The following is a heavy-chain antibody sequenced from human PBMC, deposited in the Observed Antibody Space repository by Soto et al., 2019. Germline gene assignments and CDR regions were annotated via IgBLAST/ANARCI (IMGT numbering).Heavy chain of an antibody. Sequence: EVQLLESGGGLIQPGGSLRLSCAASGFTFSSYAMSWVRQAPGKGLEWVSAITGSDGSTYYADSVKGRFTISRDNSKGTLYLQMSSLRVEDTAVYYCASARVGTYYYSYALDVWGQGTTVTVSS. CDR3: ASARVGTYYYSYALDV. CDR1: GFTFSSYA. D-gene: IGHD3-10*01. J-gene: IGHJ6*02. CDR2: ITGSDGST. V-gene: IGHV3-23*01.